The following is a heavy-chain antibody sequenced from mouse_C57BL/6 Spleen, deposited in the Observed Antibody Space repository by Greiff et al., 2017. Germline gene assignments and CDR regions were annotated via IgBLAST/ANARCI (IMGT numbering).Heavy chain of an antibody. V-gene: IGHV1-9*01. Sequence: QVQLQQSGAELMKPGASVKLSCKATGYTFTGYWIEWVKQRPGHGLEWIGEILPGSGSTNYNEKFKGKATFTADTSSNTAYMQLSSLTTEDSAIYYCARRGLYDYDEGAWFAYWGQGTLVTVSA. CDR2: ILPGSGST. CDR3: ARRGLYDYDEGAWFAY. CDR1: GYTFTGYW. D-gene: IGHD2-4*01. J-gene: IGHJ3*01.